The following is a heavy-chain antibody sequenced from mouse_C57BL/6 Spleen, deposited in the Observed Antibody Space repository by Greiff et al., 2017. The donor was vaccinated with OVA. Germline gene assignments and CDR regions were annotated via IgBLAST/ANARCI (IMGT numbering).Heavy chain of an antibody. CDR3: ARDGNNWYFDV. Sequence: EVQLQQSGPGLVKPSQSLSLTCSVTGCSITSGYYWNWIRQFPGNKLEWMGYISYDGSNNYNPSLKNRISITRDTSKNQFFLKLNSVTTEDTATYYCARDGNNWYFDVWGTGTTVTVSS. CDR1: GCSITSGYY. CDR2: ISYDGSN. V-gene: IGHV3-6*01. D-gene: IGHD2-1*01. J-gene: IGHJ1*03.